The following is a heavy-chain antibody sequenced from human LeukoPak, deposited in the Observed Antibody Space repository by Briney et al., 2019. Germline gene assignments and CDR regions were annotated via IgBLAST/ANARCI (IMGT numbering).Heavy chain of an antibody. CDR2: INHSGST. V-gene: IGHV4-34*01. Sequence: SETLSLTCAVYGGSFSGYYWSWIRQPPGKGLEWIGEINHSGSTNYNPSLKSRVTISVDTSKNQFSLKLSSVTAADTAVYYCARGEKYYDILTGYYTRNWFDPWGQGTLVTVSS. J-gene: IGHJ5*02. CDR3: ARGEKYYDILTGYYTRNWFDP. CDR1: GGSFSGYY. D-gene: IGHD3-9*01.